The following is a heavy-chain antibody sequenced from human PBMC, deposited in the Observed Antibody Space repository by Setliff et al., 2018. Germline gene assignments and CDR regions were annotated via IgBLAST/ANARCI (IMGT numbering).Heavy chain of an antibody. CDR2: INPNSGDT. J-gene: IGHJ4*02. CDR3: AREVLSTVVAWDY. V-gene: IGHV1-2*02. CDR1: GGSFSNHG. Sequence: ASVKVSCKASGGSFSNHGFTWVRQAPGQGLEWMGGINPNSGDTTFAQKFQGRVTITRDTSNSTDYMDLSRLTSDDTAVYYCAREVLSTVVAWDYWGQGTLVTVSS. D-gene: IGHD4-17*01.